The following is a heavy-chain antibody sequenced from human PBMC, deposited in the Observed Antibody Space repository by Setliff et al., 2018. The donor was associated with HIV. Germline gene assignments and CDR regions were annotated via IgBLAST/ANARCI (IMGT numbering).Heavy chain of an antibody. V-gene: IGHV4-34*01. CDR2: INHNEIT. CDR3: ARDIVVVVAATENPLNWFDP. Sequence: SETLSLTCAVYGGSFSGYYWNWIRQSPGKGLEWIGEINHNEITKYNPSLESRVIISLDTSKIQFSLKLSSVTAADTAVYYCARDIVVVVAATENPLNWFDPWGQGTLVTVSS. J-gene: IGHJ5*02. D-gene: IGHD2-15*01. CDR1: GGSFSGYY.